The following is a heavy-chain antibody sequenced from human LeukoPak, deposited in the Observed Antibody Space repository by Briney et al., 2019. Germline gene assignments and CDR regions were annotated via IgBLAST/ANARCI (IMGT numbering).Heavy chain of an antibody. CDR1: GFTFSSYN. CDR2: ISVGSNTI. D-gene: IGHD6-6*01. J-gene: IGHJ4*02. Sequence: GGSLRLSCRASGFTFSSYNMNWVRQVPGKGLEWVSYISVGSNTIYYADSVKGRFTISRDSAKNSLFLQMNSLRDEDTAVYYCAGGFSSFDYWGQGTLVTVSS. CDR3: AGGFSSFDY. V-gene: IGHV3-48*02.